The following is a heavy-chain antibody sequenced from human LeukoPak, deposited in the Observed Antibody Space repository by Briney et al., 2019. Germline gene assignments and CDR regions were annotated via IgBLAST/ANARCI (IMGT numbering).Heavy chain of an antibody. CDR3: ARLGLHSSGWHIYYYDY. V-gene: IGHV4-39*02. J-gene: IGHJ4*02. D-gene: IGHD6-19*01. CDR2: NGGST. Sequence: PSETLSLTCTVSGGSISSTSYYWGWIRQPPGKGLEWIGNNGGSTIYNPSLKSRVTISVDTPWNHFSLKLSSVTAADTAMYYCARLGLHSSGWHIYYYDYWGQGSLVIVSS. CDR1: GGSISSTSYY.